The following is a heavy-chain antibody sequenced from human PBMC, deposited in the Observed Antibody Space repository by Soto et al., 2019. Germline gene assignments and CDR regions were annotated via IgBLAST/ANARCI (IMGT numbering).Heavy chain of an antibody. CDR1: GGTVSSYS. Sequence: QVQLVQSGAEVKKPGSSVRVSCKSSGGTVSSYSLSWLRQAPGQGLEWVGGILPLRQTPKYAQKFQGRVTISVDKSTNTGYMDLTRLTSEDTAVYYCASPIDGFGVLEWLPFDGWGQGTLVTVSS. CDR3: ASPIDGFGVLEWLPFDG. V-gene: IGHV1-69*06. D-gene: IGHD3-3*01. CDR2: ILPLRQTP. J-gene: IGHJ5*02.